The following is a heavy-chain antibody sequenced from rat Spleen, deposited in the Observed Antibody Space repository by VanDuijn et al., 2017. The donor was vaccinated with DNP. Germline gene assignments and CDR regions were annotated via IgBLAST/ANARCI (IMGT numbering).Heavy chain of an antibody. Sequence: EVQLVESGGGLVQPGNSLKVSCAASGFTFSDYAMAWVRQAPTKGLEWVAAINSDGLVTYHRHSVKGRFTVSRDNRKSILYLQMDILRSEDTATYYCAKHWYGGFDYWGQGVMVTISP. CDR3: AKHWYGGFDY. J-gene: IGHJ2*01. CDR1: GFTFSDYA. D-gene: IGHD1-11*01. CDR2: INSDGLVT. V-gene: IGHV5S23*01.